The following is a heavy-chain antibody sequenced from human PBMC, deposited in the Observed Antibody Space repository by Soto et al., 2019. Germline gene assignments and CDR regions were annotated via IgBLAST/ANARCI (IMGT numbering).Heavy chain of an antibody. CDR3: AIGTRSSWACDF. Sequence: QVQVVQSGAEVKKPGSSVKVSCKASGGTFSDYAISWVREAPGQGLEWMGGIIPLTETPVYAQTVQGRLTVSADEDTSVPYTERSTLRSDDTAVYYCAIGTRSSWACDFWGQGTLVSVSS. J-gene: IGHJ4*02. CDR1: GGTFSDYA. D-gene: IGHD6-13*01. V-gene: IGHV1-69*01. CDR2: IIPLTETP.